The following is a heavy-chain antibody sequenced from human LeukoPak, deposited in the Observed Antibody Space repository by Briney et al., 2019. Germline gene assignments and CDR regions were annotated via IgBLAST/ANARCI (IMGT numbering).Heavy chain of an antibody. D-gene: IGHD1-1*01. CDR1: GFTFSGSA. V-gene: IGHV3-73*01. J-gene: IGHJ4*02. CDR2: IRSKANGYAT. CDR3: TSPLGVAGTTYIDY. Sequence: PGGSLRLSCAASGFTFSGSAMHWVRQASGKGLEWVGRIRSKANGYATAYAASVKGRFTISRDDSKNTAYLQMNSLKTEDTAVYYCTSPLGVAGTTYIDYWGQGTLVTVS.